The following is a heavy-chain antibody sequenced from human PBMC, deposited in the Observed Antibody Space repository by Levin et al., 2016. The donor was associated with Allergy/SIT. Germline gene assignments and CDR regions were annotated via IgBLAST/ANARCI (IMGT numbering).Heavy chain of an antibody. J-gene: IGHJ4*02. CDR3: ARDVVVTGVPYLDI. CDR1: GYTFTSYD. V-gene: IGHV1-18*01. D-gene: IGHD2-21*02. CDR2: ISVYNGDT. Sequence: ASVKVSCKASGYTFTSYDINWVRQATGQGLEWMGWISVYNGDTKYAHQLQDRVAMTTDLSTSTAYMELRTLRSDDTAVYYCARDVVVTGVPYLDIWGQGTLVTVSS.